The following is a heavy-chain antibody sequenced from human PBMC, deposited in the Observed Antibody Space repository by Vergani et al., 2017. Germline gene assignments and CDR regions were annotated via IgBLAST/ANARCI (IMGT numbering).Heavy chain of an antibody. CDR3: ARQRYFDWLSYYYYGMDV. J-gene: IGHJ6*02. D-gene: IGHD3-9*01. V-gene: IGHV7-4-1*02. Sequence: QVQLVQSGAEVKKPGSSVKVSCKASGGTFSSYAISWVRQAPGQGLEWMGGINTNTGNPTYAQGFTGRFVFSLDTSVSTAYLQISSLKAEDTAVYYCARQRYFDWLSYYYYGMDVWGQGTTVTVSS. CDR1: GGTFSSYA. CDR2: INTNTGNP.